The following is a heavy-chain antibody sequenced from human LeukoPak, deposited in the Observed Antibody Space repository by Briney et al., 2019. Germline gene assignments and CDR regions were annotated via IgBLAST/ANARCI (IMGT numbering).Heavy chain of an antibody. CDR2: INSDGSTT. CDR1: GFTFSSYW. J-gene: IGHJ4*02. CDR3: ARARIAAGLIDY. V-gene: IGHV3-74*01. D-gene: IGHD6-13*01. Sequence: GGSLRLSCAASGFTFSSYWMHWGRQAPGKGLVWVSRINSDGSTTSYTDSVKGRFTISRDNVKNTLYLQMNSLRAEDTAVYYCARARIAAGLIDYWGRGTLVTVSS.